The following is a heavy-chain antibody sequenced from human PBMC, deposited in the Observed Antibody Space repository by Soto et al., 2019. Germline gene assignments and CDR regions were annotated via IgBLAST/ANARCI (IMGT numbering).Heavy chain of an antibody. V-gene: IGHV4-59*08. J-gene: IGHJ6*03. Sequence: PSGTLSLTCTVSGGSISSDYWSWIRQPPGKGLEWIGYIYYSGSTNYNPSLKSRVTISVDTSKNQFSLKLSSVTAADTAVYYCARLSSIVVPPPPISYYYMDVWGKGTTVTVSS. CDR1: GGSISSDY. CDR2: IYYSGST. D-gene: IGHD2-2*01. CDR3: ARLSSIVVPPPPISYYYMDV.